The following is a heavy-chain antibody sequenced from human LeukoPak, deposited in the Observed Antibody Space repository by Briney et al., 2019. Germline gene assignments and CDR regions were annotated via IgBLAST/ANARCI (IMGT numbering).Heavy chain of an antibody. CDR3: AELGRRLGGDY. D-gene: IGHD3-16*01. Sequence: GGSLRLSCAASGFTFASYAMSWLRQAPGKGLEWVSSIHSSVTTYYADSVKGRFTISRDNSRNTLYLQMNSLRGEDTAVYYCAELGRRLGGDYWGRGALVTVSS. J-gene: IGHJ4*02. V-gene: IGHV3-23*01. CDR2: IHSSVTT. CDR1: GFTFASYA.